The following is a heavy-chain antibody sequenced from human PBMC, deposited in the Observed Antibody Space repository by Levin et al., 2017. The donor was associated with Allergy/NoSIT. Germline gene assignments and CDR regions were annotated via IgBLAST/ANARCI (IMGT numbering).Heavy chain of an antibody. CDR3: AKWDSSAWYDY. J-gene: IGHJ4*02. Sequence: GESLKISCAASGFTFSSYAMSWVRQAPGKGLEWVSAISGSGDSTYYKDSVKGRFTISRDNSKNMLNLQMNSLRAEDTAIYFCAKWDSSAWYDYWGQGTLVTVSS. CDR1: GFTFSSYA. CDR2: ISGSGDST. V-gene: IGHV3-23*01. D-gene: IGHD6-19*01.